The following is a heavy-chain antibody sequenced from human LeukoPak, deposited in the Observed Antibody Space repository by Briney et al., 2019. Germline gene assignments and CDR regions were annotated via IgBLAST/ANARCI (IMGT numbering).Heavy chain of an antibody. Sequence: PSETLSLTCTVYGGSFSGYYWSWIRQPPGKGLEWIGEINHSGSTNYNPSLKSRVTISVDTSKNQFSLKLSSVTAADTAVYYCARGGCSGGSCYRYYYYYMDVWGKGTTVTVSS. CDR2: INHSGST. CDR1: GGSFSGYY. V-gene: IGHV4-34*01. D-gene: IGHD2-15*01. J-gene: IGHJ6*03. CDR3: ARGGCSGGSCYRYYYYYMDV.